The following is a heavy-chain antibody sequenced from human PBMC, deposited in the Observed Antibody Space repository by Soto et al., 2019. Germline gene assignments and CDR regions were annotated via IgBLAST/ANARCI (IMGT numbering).Heavy chain of an antibody. CDR3: ARALRYSTSSYGFDP. D-gene: IGHD6-6*01. Sequence: SETLSLTCTVSGGSIRKYYWTWIRQPPGKRLEWIGYIYYSGSTNYNPSLKSRVTISVDTSKDQFSLRLSSVTAADTAVYYCARALRYSTSSYGFDPWGQGTLVTVSS. V-gene: IGHV4-59*01. CDR1: GGSIRKYY. CDR2: IYYSGST. J-gene: IGHJ5*02.